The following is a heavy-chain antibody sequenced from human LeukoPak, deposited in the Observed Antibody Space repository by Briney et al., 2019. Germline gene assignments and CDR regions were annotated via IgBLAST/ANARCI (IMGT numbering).Heavy chain of an antibody. D-gene: IGHD1-26*01. J-gene: IGHJ5*02. CDR1: GGSISTYY. CDR2: IYYTGST. CDR3: ARGGNYWPQWWFDP. Sequence: SETLSLTCTVSGGSISTYYWSWIRQPPGKGLEWVGYIYYTGSTSYNPSLKSRVTISLDASKNQFSLELNSVTPADTAVYYCARGGNYWPQWWFDPWGRGTLVTVSS. V-gene: IGHV4-59*01.